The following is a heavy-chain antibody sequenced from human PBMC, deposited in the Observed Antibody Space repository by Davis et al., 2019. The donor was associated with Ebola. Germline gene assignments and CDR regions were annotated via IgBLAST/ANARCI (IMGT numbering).Heavy chain of an antibody. D-gene: IGHD3-10*01. Sequence: PSETLSLTCAVSGGSISSGSYYWGWIRQPPGKGLEWIATFYYSGSTYYNPSLKSRVTTSVDTSKNQFSLKLSSVTAADTAVYYCARGSMVQGNTFDQWGQGTLVIVSS. CDR1: GGSISSGSYY. V-gene: IGHV4-39*01. J-gene: IGHJ4*02. CDR3: ARGSMVQGNTFDQ. CDR2: FYYSGST.